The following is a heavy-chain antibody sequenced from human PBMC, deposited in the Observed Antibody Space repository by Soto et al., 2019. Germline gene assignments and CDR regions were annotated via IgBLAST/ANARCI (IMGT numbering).Heavy chain of an antibody. D-gene: IGHD3-10*01. J-gene: IGHJ3*02. V-gene: IGHV3-23*01. Sequence: PGGSLRLSCAASGFTFSSYAMSWVRQAPGKGLEWVSAISGSGGSTYYADSVKGRFTISRDNSKNTLYLQMNSLRAEDTAVYYCAKGDGSGSYYLSGSAFDIWGQGTMVTVSS. CDR2: ISGSGGST. CDR1: GFTFSSYA. CDR3: AKGDGSGSYYLSGSAFDI.